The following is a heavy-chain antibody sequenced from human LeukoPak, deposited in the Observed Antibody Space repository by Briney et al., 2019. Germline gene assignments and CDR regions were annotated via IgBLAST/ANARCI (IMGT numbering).Heavy chain of an antibody. J-gene: IGHJ5*02. V-gene: IGHV4-59*01. CDR2: IYYSGST. Sequence: SETLSLTCTVSGGSISSYYWSWIRQPPGKGLEWIGYIYYSGSTNYNPSLKSRVTISVDTSKNQFSLKLSSVTAADTAVYYCARTIVVVHGNWFDPWGQGTLVTVSP. CDR3: ARTIVVVHGNWFDP. D-gene: IGHD3-22*01. CDR1: GGSISSYY.